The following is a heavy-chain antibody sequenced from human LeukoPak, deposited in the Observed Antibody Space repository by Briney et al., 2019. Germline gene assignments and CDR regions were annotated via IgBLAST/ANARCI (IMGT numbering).Heavy chain of an antibody. V-gene: IGHV1-2*06. Sequence: ASVKVSCKASGHTFTAYFIHWVRQAPGQGLEWMGRINPNNGGTNYAQKFQGRVTITRDTSIGTAYMELSRLTPDDTAIYYCARQANWEYDYWGQGTLVTVSS. J-gene: IGHJ4*02. CDR2: INPNNGGT. CDR3: ARQANWEYDY. CDR1: GHTFTAYF. D-gene: IGHD7-27*01.